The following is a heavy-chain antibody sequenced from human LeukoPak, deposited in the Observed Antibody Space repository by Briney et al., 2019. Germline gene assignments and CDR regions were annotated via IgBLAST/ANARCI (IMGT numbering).Heavy chain of an antibody. D-gene: IGHD6-19*01. Sequence: GGSLRLSCAASGFTFSSYSMNWVRQAPGKGLEWVSSISSSSSYIYYADSVKGRFTISRDNAKNSLYLQMNSLRAEDTAVYYCARDSKRCIAVAGGQACGYYYGMDVWGQGTTVTVSS. CDR1: GFTFSSYS. CDR3: ARDSKRCIAVAGGQACGYYYGMDV. V-gene: IGHV3-21*01. J-gene: IGHJ6*02. CDR2: ISSSSSYI.